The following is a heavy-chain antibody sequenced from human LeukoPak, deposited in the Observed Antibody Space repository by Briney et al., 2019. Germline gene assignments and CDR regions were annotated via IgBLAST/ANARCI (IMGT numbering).Heavy chain of an antibody. CDR2: ISSYNTDT. Sequence: GASVKVSCKASGGTFSSYAISWVRQAPGQGLEWMGWISSYNTDTKYAQRLQGRVTMTKDTSTSTVYMELRSLKSDDTAVYYCARGYRGYEVDYWGQGTLVTVSS. V-gene: IGHV1-18*01. CDR3: ARGYRGYEVDY. CDR1: GGTFSSYA. J-gene: IGHJ4*02. D-gene: IGHD5-12*01.